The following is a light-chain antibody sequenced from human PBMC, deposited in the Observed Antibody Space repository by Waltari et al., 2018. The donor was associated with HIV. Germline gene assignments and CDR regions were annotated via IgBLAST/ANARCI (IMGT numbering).Light chain of an antibody. Sequence: QSALTQPRSVSASPGPSVTSSSTGTRSHVGGFYYVSWYQQYPGKAPKLMIYDVTKRPSGVPDRFSGSKSGNTASLTISGVQAEDEADYYCCSYAGRNTLLFGGGTTLTVL. J-gene: IGLJ2*01. V-gene: IGLV2-11*01. CDR2: DVT. CDR3: CSYAGRNTLL. CDR1: RSHVGGFYY.